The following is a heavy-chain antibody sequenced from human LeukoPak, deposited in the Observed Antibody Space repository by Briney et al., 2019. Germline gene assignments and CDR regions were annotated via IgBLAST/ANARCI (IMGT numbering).Heavy chain of an antibody. J-gene: IGHJ5*02. D-gene: IGHD2-2*01. CDR2: IRSKANSYAT. CDR1: GFTFSGSA. CDR3: TRPYCSSTSCSEYNWFDP. V-gene: IGHV3-73*01. Sequence: PGGSLRLSCAASGFTFSGSAMHWVRQASGKGREWVGRIRSKANSYATAYAASVKGSFTISRDDSKNTAYLQMNSLTTEDTAVYYCTRPYCSSTSCSEYNWFDPWGQGTLVTVSS.